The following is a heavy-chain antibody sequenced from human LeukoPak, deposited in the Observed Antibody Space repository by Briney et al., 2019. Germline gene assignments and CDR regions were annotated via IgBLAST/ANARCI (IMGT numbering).Heavy chain of an antibody. J-gene: IGHJ4*02. D-gene: IGHD3-22*01. CDR2: IYYSGST. CDR3: ARQLSSGRFHYFDY. Sequence: SETPPLTCTVSGGSISSYYWSWIRQPPGKGLEWIGYIYYSGSTNYNPSLKSRVTISVDTSKNQFSLKLSSVTAADTAVYYCARQLSSGRFHYFDYWGQGTLVTVSS. CDR1: GGSISSYY. V-gene: IGHV4-59*01.